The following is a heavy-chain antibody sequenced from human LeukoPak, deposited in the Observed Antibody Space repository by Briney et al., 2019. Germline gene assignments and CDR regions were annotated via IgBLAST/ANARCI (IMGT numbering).Heavy chain of an antibody. CDR1: GDSVSSNSAA. D-gene: IGHD6-19*01. CDR2: TYYRSKWYN. CDR3: ARAPYSGYSSGWYILQYWYFDL. V-gene: IGHV6-1*01. J-gene: IGHJ2*01. Sequence: SQTLSLTCAISGDSVSSNSAAWNWIRQSPSRGLEWLGRTYYRSKWYNDYAVSVKSRITINPDTSKNQFSLQLNSVTPEDTAVYYCARAPYSGYSSGWYILQYWYFDLWGRGTLVTVSS.